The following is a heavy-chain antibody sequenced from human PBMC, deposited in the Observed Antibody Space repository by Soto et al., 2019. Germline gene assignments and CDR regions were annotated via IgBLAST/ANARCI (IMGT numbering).Heavy chain of an antibody. CDR2: ISGSGGST. Sequence: PGGSLRLSCAASGFTFSSYAMSWVRQAPGKGLEWVSAISGSGGSTYYADSVKGRFTISRDNSKNTLYLQMNSLRAEDTAVYYCAKDLVWDIVVVPAAPWSNWFDPWGQGTLVTVSS. CDR3: AKDLVWDIVVVPAAPWSNWFDP. CDR1: GFTFSSYA. V-gene: IGHV3-23*01. D-gene: IGHD2-2*01. J-gene: IGHJ5*02.